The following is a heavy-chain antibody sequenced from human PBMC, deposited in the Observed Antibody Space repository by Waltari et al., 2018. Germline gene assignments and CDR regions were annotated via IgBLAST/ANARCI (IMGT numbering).Heavy chain of an antibody. D-gene: IGHD2-15*01. Sequence: WLHCVRQVPGKGLEWIGQVLRSGNTNNHPSLASGVPVSIDTYNIQFTLTVPAPTAADTAMYYCARDRGKGLYLDPWGQGTLVTVSP. CDR3: ARDRGKGLYLDP. V-gene: IGHV4-4*02. CDR2: VLRSGNT. J-gene: IGHJ5*02. CDR1: W.